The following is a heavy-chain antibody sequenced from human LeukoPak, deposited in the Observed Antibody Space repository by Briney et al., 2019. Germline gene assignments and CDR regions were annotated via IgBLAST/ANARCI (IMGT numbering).Heavy chain of an antibody. J-gene: IGHJ4*02. Sequence: PGGSLRLSCAASGFTIRNYWTHWARQAPGKGLEWVSCLQSDGISTRYADSVKGRFTISKDDAKNTLYLEMSSLRAEDTAVYYCVPSAMPYLDYWGQGTLVTVSS. D-gene: IGHD2-2*01. CDR1: GFTIRNYW. CDR3: VPSAMPYLDY. CDR2: LQSDGIST. V-gene: IGHV3-74*01.